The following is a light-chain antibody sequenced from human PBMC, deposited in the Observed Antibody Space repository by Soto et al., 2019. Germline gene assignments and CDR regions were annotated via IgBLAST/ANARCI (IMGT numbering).Light chain of an antibody. V-gene: IGLV1-40*01. CDR3: QSYDRSLSGYV. CDR2: GNT. Sequence: VLTQPPSVSWSPGQRVTISCTGTSSNIGAGYDVHWYQHLPGTAPKLLIYGNTIRPSGVPDRFSGSKSGTSASLAITGLQAEDEADYYCQSYDRSLSGYVFGTGTKVNVL. CDR1: SSNIGAGYD. J-gene: IGLJ1*01.